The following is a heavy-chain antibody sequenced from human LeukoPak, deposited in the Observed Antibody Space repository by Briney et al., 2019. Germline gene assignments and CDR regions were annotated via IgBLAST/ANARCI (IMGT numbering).Heavy chain of an antibody. CDR1: GFTFRTYA. V-gene: IGHV3-23*01. Sequence: GGSLRLSCVASGFTFRTYAMSWVRQTPWMGLEWVSAISRGGPGTYNADSVKGRFTISRDNSKNTLYLKMNNLRAEDTAIYFFAKAPLGSWTGARCYSLDAWGKGTTVSVSS. D-gene: IGHD2-8*02. CDR2: ISRGGPGT. CDR3: AKAPLGSWTGARCYSLDA. J-gene: IGHJ6*03.